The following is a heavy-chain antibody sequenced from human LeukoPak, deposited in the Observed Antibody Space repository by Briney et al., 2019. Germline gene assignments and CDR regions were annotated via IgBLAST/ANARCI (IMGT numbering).Heavy chain of an antibody. Sequence: GGSLRLSCAASGFTFSSYGMHWVRQAPGKGLEWVAVISYDGSNKYYADSVKGRFTISRDNSKTTMYLQMNSLRAEDKAVYYCATDRLYQPPHALVTGADYWGQGTLVTVSS. J-gene: IGHJ4*01. V-gene: IGHV3-30*03. D-gene: IGHD5-18*01. CDR2: ISYDGSNK. CDR1: GFTFSSYG. CDR3: ATDRLYQPPHALVTGADY.